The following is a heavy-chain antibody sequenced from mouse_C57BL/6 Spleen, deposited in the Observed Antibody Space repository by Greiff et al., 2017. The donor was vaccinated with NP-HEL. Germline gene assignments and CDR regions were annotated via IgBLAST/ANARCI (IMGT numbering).Heavy chain of an antibody. J-gene: IGHJ2*01. CDR3: ARDGFDY. CDR1: GYTFTSYL. V-gene: IGHV1-52*01. CDR2: IDPSDSDT. Sequence: QVQLQQPGAELVRPGSSVKLSCKASGYTFTSYLMHWVRQRPLQGLEWIGNIDPSDSDTHYNQKFKDKATLTVDKSSSTAYMQLSSLTSEDSAVYYCARDGFDYWGQGTTLTVSS.